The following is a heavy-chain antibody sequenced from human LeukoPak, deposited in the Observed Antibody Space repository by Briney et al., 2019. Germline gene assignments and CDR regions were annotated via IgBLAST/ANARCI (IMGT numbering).Heavy chain of an antibody. CDR1: GFTFSTYA. V-gene: IGHV3-23*01. D-gene: IGHD3-22*01. CDR3: AKHYDSSGYFYDY. J-gene: IGHJ4*02. CDR2: VRGSGGTT. Sequence: PGGSLRLSCAASGFTFSTYALSWVRQAPGKGLGWVSLVRGSGGTTYYSDSVKGRFTISRDNSKNTLYLQMNSLRAEDTAVYYCAKHYDSSGYFYDYWGQGALVTVSS.